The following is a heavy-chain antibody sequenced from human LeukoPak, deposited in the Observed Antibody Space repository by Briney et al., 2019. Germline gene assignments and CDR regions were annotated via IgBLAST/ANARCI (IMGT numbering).Heavy chain of an antibody. J-gene: IGHJ3*02. CDR1: GGSISSGGYS. V-gene: IGHV4-34*01. CDR2: INHSGST. D-gene: IGHD3-22*01. Sequence: PSETLSLTCAVSGGSISSGGYSWSWIRQPPGKGLEWIGEINHSGSTNYNPSLKSRVTISVDTSKNQFSLKLSSVTAADTAVYYCAREGNSRDGYNDAFDIWGQGTMVTVSS. CDR3: AREGNSRDGYNDAFDI.